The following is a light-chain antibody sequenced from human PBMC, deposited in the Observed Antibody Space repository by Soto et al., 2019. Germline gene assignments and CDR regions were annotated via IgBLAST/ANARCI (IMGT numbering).Light chain of an antibody. Sequence: EIVLTQSPGTLSLSPGERATLSCRASQSVPHSYLAWYRQKPGQAPRLLIYGASSRATGIPVRFSGSGSGTEFTLTISSLQSEDFAVYYCHQYNFWPTFGQGTKVDNK. CDR2: GAS. CDR3: HQYNFWPT. V-gene: IGKV3-20*01. CDR1: QSVPHSY. J-gene: IGKJ1*01.